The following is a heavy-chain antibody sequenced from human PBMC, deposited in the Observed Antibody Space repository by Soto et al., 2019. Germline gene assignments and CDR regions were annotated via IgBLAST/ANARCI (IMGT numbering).Heavy chain of an antibody. CDR1: GYTFTGYY. CDR3: ARDGGRRDIVVVVAARYGMDV. Sequence: GASVKVSCKASGYTFTGYYMHWVRPAPGQGLEWMGWINPNSGGTNYAQKFQGRVTMTRDTSIRTAYMELSRLRSEDTDVYYWARDGGRRDIVVVVAARYGMDVWGQGTTVTVSS. D-gene: IGHD2-15*01. J-gene: IGHJ6*02. V-gene: IGHV1-2*02. CDR2: INPNSGGT.